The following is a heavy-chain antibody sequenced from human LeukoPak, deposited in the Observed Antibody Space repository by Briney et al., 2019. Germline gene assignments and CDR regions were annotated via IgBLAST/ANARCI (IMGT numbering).Heavy chain of an antibody. J-gene: IGHJ4*02. D-gene: IGHD5-12*01. CDR3: ARFPIGVATVDY. CDR2: MNPNSGNT. Sequence: GASVKVSCKASGYTFTSYDINWVRQATGQGLEWMGWMNPNSGNTGYAQKFQGRVTMTRNTSISTAYTELSSLRSEDTALYYCARFPIGVATVDYWGQGTLVTVSS. V-gene: IGHV1-8*01. CDR1: GYTFTSYD.